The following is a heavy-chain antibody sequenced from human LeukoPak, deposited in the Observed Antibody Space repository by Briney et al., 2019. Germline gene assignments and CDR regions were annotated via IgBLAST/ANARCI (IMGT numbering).Heavy chain of an antibody. CDR2: IDSTSTYI. V-gene: IGHV3-21*01. CDR3: SREMVTSASMNFDH. CDR1: AFIFRSYW. J-gene: IGHJ4*02. D-gene: IGHD5-18*01. Sequence: PGGSLRLSCAASAFIFRSYWMNWVRQAPGKGLEWVSSIDSTSTYIYYASSVRGRFTISRDNANDSLYLHMNSLRADDTAVYYCSREMVTSASMNFDHWGQGILVTVSS.